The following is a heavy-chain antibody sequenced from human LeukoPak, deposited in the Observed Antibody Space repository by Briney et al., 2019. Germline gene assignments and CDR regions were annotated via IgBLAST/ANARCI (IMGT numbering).Heavy chain of an antibody. V-gene: IGHV3-30-3*01. J-gene: IGHJ4*02. CDR1: GFTFSSYA. CDR2: ISYDGSNK. Sequence: GGSLRLSCAASGFTFSSYAMHWVRQAPGKGLEWVAVISYDGSNKYYADSVKGRFTISRDNSKNTLYLQMNSLRAEDTAVYYCAGDAQLSSGWYEIDYWGQGTLVTVSS. CDR3: AGDAQLSSGWYEIDY. D-gene: IGHD6-19*01.